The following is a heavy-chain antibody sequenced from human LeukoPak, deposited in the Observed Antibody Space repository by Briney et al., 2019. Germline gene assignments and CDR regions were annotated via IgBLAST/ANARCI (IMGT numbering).Heavy chain of an antibody. V-gene: IGHV3-53*01. CDR3: ARGRFSGPDDY. Sequence: GGSLRLSCAVSEFSVSSNYMNWVRQAPGKGLEWVSVIYSGGATYYADSVRGRFTISRDNSKNMVSLQMTSLGAEDTAVYYCARGRFSGPDDYWGQGTLVAVSS. D-gene: IGHD6-19*01. CDR2: IYSGGAT. CDR1: EFSVSSNY. J-gene: IGHJ4*02.